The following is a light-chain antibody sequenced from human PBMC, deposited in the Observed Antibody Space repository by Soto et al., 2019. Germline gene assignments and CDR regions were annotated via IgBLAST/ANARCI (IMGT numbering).Light chain of an antibody. CDR1: QTISNW. CDR3: QQYKSYSPRT. Sequence: DIQLTQSPSTLSASLGDRVTITCRVSQTISNWLAWYQQRPGKAPQLLISDASRLESGVPSRFSGSGSGTEFTLTISSLQPDDSATYYCQQYKSYSPRTFGQGTKVDIK. CDR2: DAS. V-gene: IGKV1-5*01. J-gene: IGKJ1*01.